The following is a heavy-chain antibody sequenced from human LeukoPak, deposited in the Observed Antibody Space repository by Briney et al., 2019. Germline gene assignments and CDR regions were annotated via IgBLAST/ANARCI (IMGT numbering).Heavy chain of an antibody. CDR3: ARAPQGAIFGVVIKNWFDP. J-gene: IGHJ5*02. CDR1: GGSISSSSYY. D-gene: IGHD3-3*01. V-gene: IGHV4-39*07. Sequence: SETLSLTCTVSGGSISSSSYYWGWIRQPPGKGLEWIGSIYYSGSTYYNPSLKSRVTISVDTSKNQLSLKLSSVTAADTAVYYCARAPQGAIFGVVIKNWFDPWGQGTLVTVSS. CDR2: IYYSGST.